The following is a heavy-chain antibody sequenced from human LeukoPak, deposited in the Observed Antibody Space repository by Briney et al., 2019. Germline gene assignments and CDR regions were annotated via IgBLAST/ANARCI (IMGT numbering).Heavy chain of an antibody. CDR3: ARDMVVVAAGVYGMHV. V-gene: IGHV1-69*13. CDR1: GGTFSSYA. Sequence: SVKVSCKASGGTFSSYAISWVRQAPGQGLEWMGGIIPIFGPANYAQKFQGRVTITADEFTSTAYMELSSLRSEDTAVYYGARDMVVVAAGVYGMHVWGQGTTITVSS. J-gene: IGHJ6*02. CDR2: IIPIFGPA. D-gene: IGHD2-15*01.